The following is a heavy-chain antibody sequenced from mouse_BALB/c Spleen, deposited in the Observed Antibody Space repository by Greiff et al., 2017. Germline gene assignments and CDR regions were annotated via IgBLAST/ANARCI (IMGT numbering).Heavy chain of an antibody. Sequence: EVQLVESGGGLVQPGGSLRLSCATSGFTFTDYYMSWVRQPPGKALEWLGFIRNKANGYTTEYSASVKGRFTISRDNSQSILYLQMNTLRAEDSATYYCARDREYGDMGYWGQGTSVTVSS. CDR3: ARDREYGDMGY. D-gene: IGHD1-2*01. V-gene: IGHV7-3*02. CDR2: IRNKANGYTT. J-gene: IGHJ4*01. CDR1: GFTFTDYY.